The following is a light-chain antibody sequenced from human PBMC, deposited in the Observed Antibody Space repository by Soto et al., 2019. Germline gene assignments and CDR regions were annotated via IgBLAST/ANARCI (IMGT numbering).Light chain of an antibody. V-gene: IGLV2-8*01. Sequence: QSVLTQPPSASGSPGQSVAISCTGTSSDVGGYNYVSWYQQHPGKAPKLMIYEVTKRPSGVPDRFSGSKSGNTASLTVSGLQAEDEAEYFCFSFTTTSTHVFGTGTKVTVL. CDR3: FSFTTTSTHV. CDR1: SSDVGGYNY. J-gene: IGLJ1*01. CDR2: EVT.